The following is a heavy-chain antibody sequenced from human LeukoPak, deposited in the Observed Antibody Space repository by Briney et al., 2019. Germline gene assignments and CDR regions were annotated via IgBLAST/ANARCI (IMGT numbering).Heavy chain of an antibody. CDR3: AVTSSFDY. CDR2: IYYSGST. J-gene: IGHJ4*02. V-gene: IGHV4-59*12. Sequence: PSETLSPTCTVSGGSISSYYWSWIRQPPGKGPGWIGYIYYSGSTNYDPSLKRRVTISVDTSKNQFSLKRSSVTAADRAVYYCAVTSSFDYRGQGTLVTVSS. CDR1: GGSISSYY. D-gene: IGHD6-6*01.